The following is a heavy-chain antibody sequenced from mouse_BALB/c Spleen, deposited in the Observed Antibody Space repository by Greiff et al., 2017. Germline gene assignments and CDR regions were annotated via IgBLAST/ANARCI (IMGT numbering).Heavy chain of an antibody. Sequence: DVHLVESGGGLVKPGGSLKLSCAASGFTFSDYYMYWVRQTPEKRLEWVATISDGGSYTYYPDSVKGRFTISRDNAKNNLYLQMSSLKSEDTAMYYCARDYYGSSYDYWGQGTTLTVSS. J-gene: IGHJ2*01. D-gene: IGHD1-1*01. CDR3: ARDYYGSSYDY. CDR2: ISDGGSYT. V-gene: IGHV5-4*02. CDR1: GFTFSDYY.